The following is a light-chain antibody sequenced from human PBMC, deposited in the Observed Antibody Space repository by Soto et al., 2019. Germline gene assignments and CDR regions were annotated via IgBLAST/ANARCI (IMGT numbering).Light chain of an antibody. CDR2: DVS. CDR3: SSYTTSVTYV. Sequence: QSVLTQPASVSGSPGQSITISCTGTSSDVGAYNSVSWYQQHPGKAPKLIIYDVSTRPSGISDRLSGSKSGNTASLTISGLQAEDESDYYCSSYTTSVTYVFGTGTKVTVL. CDR1: SSDVGAYNS. V-gene: IGLV2-14*01. J-gene: IGLJ1*01.